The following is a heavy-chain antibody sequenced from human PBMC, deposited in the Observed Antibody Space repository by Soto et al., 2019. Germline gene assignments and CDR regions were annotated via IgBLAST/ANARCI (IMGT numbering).Heavy chain of an antibody. CDR3: ARQGYYDSSGYQRYIDY. D-gene: IGHD3-22*01. CDR2: IYYSGST. J-gene: IGHJ4*02. CDR1: GGSISSYY. V-gene: IGHV4-59*08. Sequence: SETLSLTCTVSGGSISSYYWSWIRQPPGKGLEWIGYIYYSGSTNYNPSLKSRVTISVDTSKNQFSLKLSSVTAADTAVYYCARQGYYDSSGYQRYIDYWGQGTLVTVSS.